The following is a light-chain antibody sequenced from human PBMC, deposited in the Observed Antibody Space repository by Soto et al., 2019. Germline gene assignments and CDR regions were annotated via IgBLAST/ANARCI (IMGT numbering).Light chain of an antibody. CDR2: GAS. Sequence: EIVLTQSPGTLSLSPGERATLSCRASQSVIRSYLAWYQQKPGQAPRLLIYGASSRATGIPDRFSGSGSGTDFTLTISRLEPEDFAVYYCQQYRSFGGATKVEI. J-gene: IGKJ4*01. V-gene: IGKV3-20*01. CDR1: QSVIRSY. CDR3: QQYRS.